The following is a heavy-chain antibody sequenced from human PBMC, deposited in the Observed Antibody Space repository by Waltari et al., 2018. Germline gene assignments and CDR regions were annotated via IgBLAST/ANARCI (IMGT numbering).Heavy chain of an antibody. CDR1: GGTFSSYA. D-gene: IGHD6-6*01. Sequence: QVQLVQSGAEVKKPGSSVKVSCKASGGTFSSYAISWVRQAPGQGLAWVGGIIPIVGTANYAQKFQGRVTITADESTSTAYMELSSLRSEDTAVYYCAREWSSSSYIDYWGQGTLVTVSS. CDR3: AREWSSSSYIDY. J-gene: IGHJ4*02. V-gene: IGHV1-69*01. CDR2: IIPIVGTA.